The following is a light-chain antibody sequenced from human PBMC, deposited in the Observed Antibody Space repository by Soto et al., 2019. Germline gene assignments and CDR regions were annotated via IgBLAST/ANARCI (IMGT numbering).Light chain of an antibody. CDR3: QQYNSYSLWT. V-gene: IGKV1-5*01. CDR2: DAS. CDR1: QSISSW. Sequence: DIQMTQSPSTLSGSVGYRFTITCRASQSISSWLAWYQQKPGKAPKLLIYDASSLESGVPSRFSGSGSGTEFTLTIRSLQPDDFATYYCQQYNSYSLWTFGQGTTGDIK. J-gene: IGKJ1*01.